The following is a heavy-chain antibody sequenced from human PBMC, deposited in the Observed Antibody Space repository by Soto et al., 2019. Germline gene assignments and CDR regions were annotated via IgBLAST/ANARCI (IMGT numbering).Heavy chain of an antibody. V-gene: IGHV1-69*08. CDR3: ARDADYDFWSGYPRLYYYYMDV. CDR1: GGTFSSYT. D-gene: IGHD3-3*01. CDR2: IIPILGIA. J-gene: IGHJ6*03. Sequence: QVQLVQSGAEVKKPGSSVKVSCKASGGTFSSYTISWVRQAPGQGLEWMGRIIPILGIANYAQKFQGRVTITADKSMSTAYMELSSLRSEDTAVYYCARDADYDFWSGYPRLYYYYMDVWGKGTTVTVSS.